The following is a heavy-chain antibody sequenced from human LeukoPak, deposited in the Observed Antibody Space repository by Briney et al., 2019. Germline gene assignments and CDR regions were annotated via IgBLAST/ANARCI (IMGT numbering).Heavy chain of an antibody. V-gene: IGHV1-2*02. J-gene: IGHJ6*03. Sequence: GASVKVSCKASGYTFTGYYMHWVRQAPGQGLEWMGWINPNSGGTNYAQKFQGRVTMTRDTSISTAYTELSRLRSDDTAVYYCARDLAWLQFMDYYYYMDVWGKGTTVTVSS. D-gene: IGHD5-24*01. CDR1: GYTFTGYY. CDR3: ARDLAWLQFMDYYYYMDV. CDR2: INPNSGGT.